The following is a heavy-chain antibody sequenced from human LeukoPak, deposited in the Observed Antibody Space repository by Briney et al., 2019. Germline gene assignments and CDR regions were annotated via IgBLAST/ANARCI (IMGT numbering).Heavy chain of an antibody. Sequence: SVKVSCKASGGTFSSYAISWVRQAPGQGLEWMGGIIPIFGTANYAQKFQGRVTITADESTSTAYMEPSSLRSEDTAVYYCARDTVVVPAAIPSWFDPWGQGTLVTVSS. V-gene: IGHV1-69*13. CDR1: GGTFSSYA. CDR3: ARDTVVVPAAIPSWFDP. CDR2: IIPIFGTA. J-gene: IGHJ5*02. D-gene: IGHD2-2*01.